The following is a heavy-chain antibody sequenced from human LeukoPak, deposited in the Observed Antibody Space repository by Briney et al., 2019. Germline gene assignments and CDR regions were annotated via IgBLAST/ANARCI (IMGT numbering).Heavy chain of an antibody. D-gene: IGHD3-16*01. CDR1: GYTFTNYW. Sequence: PGGSLRLSCAASGYTFTNYWMYWVRQAPGEGLVWVSRINTDGTNTVYADSVRGRFTVSRDNAKNTLYLQMDSLRAEDTAVYYCARDRGINWFDPWGQGTLVAVSS. J-gene: IGHJ5*02. V-gene: IGHV3-74*01. CDR2: INTDGTNT. CDR3: ARDRGINWFDP.